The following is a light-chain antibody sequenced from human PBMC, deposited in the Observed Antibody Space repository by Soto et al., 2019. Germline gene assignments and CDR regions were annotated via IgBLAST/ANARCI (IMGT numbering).Light chain of an antibody. J-gene: IGKJ4*01. Sequence: DIQMTQSPSSLSASVGDRLTITCRASQDITTYLNWFQQKPGKAPELLIYAASNLQSAVPSRFSGSGSGTDFTLTISSPQPEDFATYYCQQTYRTPLTFGGGTKVDIK. CDR2: AAS. CDR3: QQTYRTPLT. V-gene: IGKV1-39*01. CDR1: QDITTY.